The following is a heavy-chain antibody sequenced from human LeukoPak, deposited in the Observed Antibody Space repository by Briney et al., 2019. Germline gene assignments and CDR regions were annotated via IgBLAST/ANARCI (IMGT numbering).Heavy chain of an antibody. J-gene: IGHJ4*02. D-gene: IGHD6-13*01. CDR1: GGSISSSSSY. Sequence: PSETLSLTCTVSGGSISSSSSYWGWIRQPPGKGLELIGSIYYSGSTYYNPSLKSRATISVDTSKTQFSLKLSSVTAADTAVYYCARLEGIAAAGYWGQGTLVTVSS. CDR3: ARLEGIAAAGY. CDR2: IYYSGST. V-gene: IGHV4-39*01.